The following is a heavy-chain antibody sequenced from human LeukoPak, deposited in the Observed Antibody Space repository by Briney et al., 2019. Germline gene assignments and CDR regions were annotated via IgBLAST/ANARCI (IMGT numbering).Heavy chain of an antibody. CDR3: ATTYFDILASVH. CDR1: GGSISSSSYY. J-gene: IGHJ4*02. CDR2: IYYSGST. V-gene: IGHV4-39*01. D-gene: IGHD3-9*01. Sequence: KPSETLSLTCTVSGGSISSSSYYWGWIRQPPGKGLEWIGSIYYSGSTYYNPSLKSRVTISINTSKNQFSLKLSSVTAADTAVYYCATTYFDILASVHWGQGTLVTVSS.